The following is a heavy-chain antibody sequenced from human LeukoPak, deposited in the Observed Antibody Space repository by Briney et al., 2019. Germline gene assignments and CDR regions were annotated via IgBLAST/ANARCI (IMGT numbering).Heavy chain of an antibody. J-gene: IGHJ5*02. V-gene: IGHV3-21*01. D-gene: IGHD1-7*01. CDR1: GFTFSSYS. CDR3: AQTPGTGTTYNWFDP. Sequence: GGPLRLSCAASGFTFSSYSMNWVRQAPGKGLEWVSSISSSSSYIYYADSVKGRFTISRDSAKNSLYLQMNSLRAEDTAVYYCAQTPGTGTTYNWFDPWGQGTLVTVSS. CDR2: ISSSSSYI.